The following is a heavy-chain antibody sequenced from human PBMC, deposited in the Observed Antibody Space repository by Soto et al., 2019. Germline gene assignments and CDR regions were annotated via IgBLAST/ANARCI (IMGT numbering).Heavy chain of an antibody. J-gene: IGHJ4*02. D-gene: IGHD2-15*01. Sequence: EVQLLESGGGLVQPGGSLRLSCAASGFTFSSYAMSWVRQAPGKGLEWVSAISGSGGSTYYADSVKGRFTISRDNSKNTLYLQMNSLRAEDTAVYYCAKDSIGVYGCCSGGSCYQLDYWGQGTLVTVSS. CDR1: GFTFSSYA. CDR2: ISGSGGST. V-gene: IGHV3-23*01. CDR3: AKDSIGVYGCCSGGSCYQLDY.